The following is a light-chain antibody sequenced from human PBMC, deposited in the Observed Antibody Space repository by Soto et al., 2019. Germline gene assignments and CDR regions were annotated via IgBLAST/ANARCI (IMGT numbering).Light chain of an antibody. J-gene: IGLJ3*02. CDR3: AAWDDGLSGWV. CDR1: SSNIGSNY. Sequence: QSVLTQPPSASGTPGQRVTISCSGSSSNIGSNYVYWYQQLPGTAPKLLIYRNNHRPSGVPDRFSGSKSGTSASLAISGLRSDDEADYYCAAWDDGLSGWVFGGGTQLTVL. V-gene: IGLV1-47*01. CDR2: RNN.